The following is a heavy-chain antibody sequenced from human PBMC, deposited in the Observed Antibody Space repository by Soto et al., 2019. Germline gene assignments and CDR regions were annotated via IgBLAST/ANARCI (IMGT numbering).Heavy chain of an antibody. Sequence: SETLSLTCTVSGGSVTGFYWSWIRQPPGKGLEWIGYIFHSGSSNYNPSLKSRVTISVDTSKSQISLRLTSVTAADTAVYYCARATAVPNPLRWRYFFDYGGQGTLVPVSS. J-gene: IGHJ4*02. CDR3: ARATAVPNPLRWRYFFDY. CDR1: GGSVTGFY. D-gene: IGHD2-21*01. V-gene: IGHV4-59*02. CDR2: IFHSGSS.